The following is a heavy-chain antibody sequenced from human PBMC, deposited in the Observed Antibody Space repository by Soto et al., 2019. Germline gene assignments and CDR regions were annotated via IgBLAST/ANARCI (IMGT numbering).Heavy chain of an antibody. Sequence: GGSLRLSCAASGFTFTCCAMSWVRQAPGKGLEWVSAVSDSGRSTYYGDFVKGRFTISRDNSRNTLYLQMNSLRVEDTAVYYCAKAPSTVVAPGDALDIWGQGTMVTISS. CDR2: VSDSGRST. J-gene: IGHJ3*02. CDR1: GFTFTCCA. D-gene: IGHD2-15*01. CDR3: AKAPSTVVAPGDALDI. V-gene: IGHV3-23*01.